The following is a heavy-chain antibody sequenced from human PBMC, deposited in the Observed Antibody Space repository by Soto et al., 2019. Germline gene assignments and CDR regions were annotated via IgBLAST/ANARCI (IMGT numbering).Heavy chain of an antibody. CDR1: EFTFSSYG. CDR2: VSGSGSGT. J-gene: IGHJ6*02. V-gene: IGHV3-23*01. CDR3: ARSIAVGVPYYYGMDV. D-gene: IGHD6-19*01. Sequence: PGGSLRLSCAASEFTFSSYGMSWVRQAPGKGLEWVSGVSGSGSGTYYADSVKGRFTISRDNPKNTLFLLMNSLRAEDTAVYYCARSIAVGVPYYYGMDVWGQGTTVTVSS.